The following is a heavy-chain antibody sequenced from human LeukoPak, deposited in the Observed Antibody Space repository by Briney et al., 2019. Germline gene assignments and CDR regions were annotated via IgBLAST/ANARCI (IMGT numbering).Heavy chain of an antibody. Sequence: SETLSLTCAVYGGSFSGYYWSWIRQPPGKGLEWIGEINHSGSTNYNPSLKSRVTISVDTSKNQFSLKLSSVTAADTAVYYCARWSSWTNGRRYYSDYWGQGTLVTVSS. J-gene: IGHJ4*02. CDR1: GGSFSGYY. CDR2: INHSGST. D-gene: IGHD6-13*01. V-gene: IGHV4-34*01. CDR3: ARWSSWTNGRRYYSDY.